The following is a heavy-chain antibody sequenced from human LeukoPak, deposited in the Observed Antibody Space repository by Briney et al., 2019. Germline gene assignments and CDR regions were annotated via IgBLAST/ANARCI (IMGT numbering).Heavy chain of an antibody. CDR3: ARESGSVTSEVDFDY. V-gene: IGHV4-34*01. D-gene: IGHD4-17*01. CDR1: GGSFSGYY. CDR2: INHSGST. J-gene: IGHJ4*02. Sequence: SETLSLTCAVYGGSFSGYYWSWIRQPPGKGLEWIGEINHSGSTNYNPSLKSRVTISVDTSKNQFSLKLSSVTAADTAVYYCARESGSVTSEVDFDYWGQGTLVIVSS.